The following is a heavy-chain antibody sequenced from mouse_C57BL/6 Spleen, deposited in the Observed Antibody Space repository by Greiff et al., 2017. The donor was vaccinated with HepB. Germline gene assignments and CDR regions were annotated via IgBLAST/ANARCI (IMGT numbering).Heavy chain of an antibody. CDR1: GYTFTSYW. Sequence: VQLQQPGAELVKPGASVKLSCKASGYTFTSYWMHWVKQRPGQGLEWIGMIHPNSGSTNYNEKFKSKATLTVDKSSSTAYMQLSSLTSEDSAVYYCARSGYYGSSHWYFDVWGTGTTVTVSS. CDR3: ARSGYYGSSHWYFDV. D-gene: IGHD1-1*01. V-gene: IGHV1-64*01. CDR2: IHPNSGST. J-gene: IGHJ1*03.